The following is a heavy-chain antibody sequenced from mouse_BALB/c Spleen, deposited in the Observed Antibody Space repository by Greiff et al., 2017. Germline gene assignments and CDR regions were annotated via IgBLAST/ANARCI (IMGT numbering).Heavy chain of an antibody. V-gene: IGHV1S126*01. J-gene: IGHJ4*01. Sequence: QVQLKQSGPQLVRPGASVKISCKASGYSFTSYWMHWVKQRPGQGLEWIGMIDPSDSETRLNQKFKDKATLTVDKSSSTAYMQLSSPTSEDSAVYYCARSDGNYNYAMDYWGQGTSVTVSS. CDR3: ARSDGNYNYAMDY. CDR2: IDPSDSET. CDR1: GYSFTSYW. D-gene: IGHD2-1*01.